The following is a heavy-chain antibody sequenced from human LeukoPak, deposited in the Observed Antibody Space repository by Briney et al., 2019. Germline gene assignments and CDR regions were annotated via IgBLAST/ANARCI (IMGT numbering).Heavy chain of an antibody. D-gene: IGHD3-9*01. CDR1: GFTFEDYA. CDR2: ISWNSGSI. CDR3: AKDINMLTGYFTVFDY. J-gene: IGHJ4*02. Sequence: PGGSLRLSCAASGFTFEDYAMHWVRHAPGKGLEWVLGISWNSGSIGYAVSVKGRFTISRDNAKNSLYLQMNSLRAEDTALYYCAKDINMLTGYFTVFDYWGQGTLVTVSS. V-gene: IGHV3-9*01.